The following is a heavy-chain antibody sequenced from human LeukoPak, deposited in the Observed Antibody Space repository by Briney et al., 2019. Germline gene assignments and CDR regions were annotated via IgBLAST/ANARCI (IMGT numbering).Heavy chain of an antibody. Sequence: ASVKVSCKASGGTFSSYAITWVRQAPGQGLEWMGRIIPIFGTANYAQKFQGRVTITTDESTSTAYMELSTLRSDDTAVYYCAGERPPGDSSNWFLEGYFDIWGQGTLVTVS. CDR1: GGTFSSYA. V-gene: IGHV1-69*05. CDR2: IIPIFGTA. CDR3: AGERPPGDSSNWFLEGYFDI. D-gene: IGHD6-13*01. J-gene: IGHJ4*02.